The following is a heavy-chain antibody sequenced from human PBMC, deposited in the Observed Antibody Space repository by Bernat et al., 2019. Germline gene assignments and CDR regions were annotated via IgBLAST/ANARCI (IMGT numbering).Heavy chain of an antibody. CDR1: GFTFSSYG. Sequence: QVQLVESGGGVVQPGRSLRLSCAASGFTFSSYGMHWVRQAPGKGLEWVAVIWYDGSNKYYADSVKGRFTISRDNSKNTLYLQMNSLRAEDMAVYYCARDLGYGSGSYGYYYMDVWGKGTTVTVSS. D-gene: IGHD3-10*01. CDR2: IWYDGSNK. V-gene: IGHV3-33*01. CDR3: ARDLGYGSGSYGYYYMDV. J-gene: IGHJ6*03.